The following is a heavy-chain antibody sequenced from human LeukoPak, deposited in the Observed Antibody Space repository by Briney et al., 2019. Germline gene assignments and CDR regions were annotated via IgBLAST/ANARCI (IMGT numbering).Heavy chain of an antibody. CDR2: ISSSSSYI. J-gene: IGHJ4*02. D-gene: IGHD2-15*01. V-gene: IGHV3-21*01. CDR3: ARDKGYVDY. Sequence: GGSLRLSCAASGFTFSSINWVRQAPGKGLEWVSSISSSSSYIYYADSVKGRFTISRDNAKNSLYLQMNTLRAEDTAVYYCARDKGYVDYWGQGTLVTVSS. CDR1: GFTFSS.